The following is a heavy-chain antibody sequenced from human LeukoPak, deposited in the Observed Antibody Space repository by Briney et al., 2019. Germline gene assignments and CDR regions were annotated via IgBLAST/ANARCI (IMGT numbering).Heavy chain of an antibody. Sequence: SETLSLTCAVYGGSFSGYYWSWIRQPPGKGLEWIGEINHSGSTNYNPSLKSRVTISVDTSKNQFSLKLSSVTAADTAVYYCARGAPKWYYYYYYGMDVWGQGTTVTVSS. CDR2: INHSGST. J-gene: IGHJ6*02. D-gene: IGHD2-8*01. V-gene: IGHV4-34*01. CDR3: ARGAPKWYYYYYYGMDV. CDR1: GGSFSGYY.